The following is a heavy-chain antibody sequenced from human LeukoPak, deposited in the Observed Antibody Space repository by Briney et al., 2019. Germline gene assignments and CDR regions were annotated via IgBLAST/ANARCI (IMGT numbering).Heavy chain of an antibody. V-gene: IGHV4-30-4*08. CDR1: GFSLSTSGVG. CDR2: IYYSGST. CDR3: ARDPMRDFDY. J-gene: IGHJ4*02. Sequence: GSGPTLVNPTQTLTLTCTCSGFSLSTSGVGVGWIRQPPGKALEWIGYIYYSGSTYYNPSLKSRVTISVDTSKNQFSLKLSSVTAADTAVYYCARDPMRDFDYWGQGTLVTVSS.